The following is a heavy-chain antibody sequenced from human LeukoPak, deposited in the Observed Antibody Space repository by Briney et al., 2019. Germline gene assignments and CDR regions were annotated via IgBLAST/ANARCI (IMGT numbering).Heavy chain of an antibody. J-gene: IGHJ3*02. D-gene: IGHD4-17*01. CDR1: GFTFSNYA. CDR2: IRGSDGST. V-gene: IGHV3-23*01. CDR3: ARDPNGDYIGAFDM. Sequence: GGSLRLSCAASGFTFSNYALMWVRQAPGRGLEWVSAIRGSDGSTVYADSVKGRFTISRDNSKNTLYLQMNGLRAEDAAVYYCARDPNGDYIGAFDMWGPGTLVTVSS.